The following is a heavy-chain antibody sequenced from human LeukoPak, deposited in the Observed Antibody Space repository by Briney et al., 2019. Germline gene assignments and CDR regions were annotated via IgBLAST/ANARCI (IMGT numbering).Heavy chain of an antibody. Sequence: PGGSLGLSCSASGLTLSGYWMHWVRQIPGKGLVWVSRIDSDGSGTSYADSVKGRFTISRDDVKNMLYLQMNSLRVEDTGLYYCSTVEHFWGQGTLVTVSS. CDR2: IDSDGSGT. D-gene: IGHD1/OR15-1a*01. CDR3: STVEHF. V-gene: IGHV3-74*01. CDR1: GLTLSGYW. J-gene: IGHJ4*02.